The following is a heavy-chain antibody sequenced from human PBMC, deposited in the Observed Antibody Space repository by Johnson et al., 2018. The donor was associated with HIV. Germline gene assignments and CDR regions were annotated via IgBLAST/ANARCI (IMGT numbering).Heavy chain of an antibody. CDR1: GFTFSSYG. D-gene: IGHD7-27*01. J-gene: IGHJ3*02. CDR2: IWYDGSNK. CDR3: AKDLGTGDDAFDI. V-gene: IGHV3-33*06. Sequence: QVQLVESGGGVVQPGGSLRLSCAASGFTFSSYGMHWVRQAPGKVLEWVAVIWYDGSNKYYADSVKGRFTISRDNSKNTLYLQMNSLRAEDTAVYYCAKDLGTGDDAFDIWGQGTMVTVSS.